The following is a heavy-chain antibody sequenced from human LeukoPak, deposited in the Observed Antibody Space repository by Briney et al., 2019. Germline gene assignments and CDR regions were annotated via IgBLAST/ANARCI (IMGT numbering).Heavy chain of an antibody. CDR3: AREVLWFGESD. V-gene: IGHV3-33*01. CDR2: IWYDGSNK. J-gene: IGHJ4*02. D-gene: IGHD3-10*01. Sequence: GGSLRLSCAASGFTFSSYGMHWVRQAPGKGLEWVAVIWYDGSNKYYADSVKGRFTISRDNSKNTLYLQRNSRRAEDTAVYYCAREVLWFGESDWGQGTLVTVSS. CDR1: GFTFSSYG.